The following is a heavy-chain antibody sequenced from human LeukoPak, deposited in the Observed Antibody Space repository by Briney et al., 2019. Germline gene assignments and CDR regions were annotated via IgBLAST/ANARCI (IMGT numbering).Heavy chain of an antibody. CDR1: GFTFSSYS. D-gene: IGHD1-26*01. CDR3: ARDHTIVGATGRHIDY. CDR2: ISSSSSYI. Sequence: GGSLRLSCAASGFTFSSYSMSWVRQAPGKGLEWVSSISSSSSYIYYADSVKGRFTIPRDNAKNSLYLQMNSLRAEDTAVYYCARDHTIVGATGRHIDYWGQGTLVTVSS. V-gene: IGHV3-21*01. J-gene: IGHJ4*02.